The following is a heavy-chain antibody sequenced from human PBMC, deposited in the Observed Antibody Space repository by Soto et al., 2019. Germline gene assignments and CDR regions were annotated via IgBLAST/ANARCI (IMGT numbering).Heavy chain of an antibody. D-gene: IGHD5-18*01. CDR2: VSGSGGSP. CDR1: GVNFGSYA. Sequence: EEQLLESGGGLVQPGGSLRRSCAASGVNFGSYAMGWVRQAPGKGLEWVSGVSGSGGSPYYADSVKGRLTISKDKSKNTLYLDLNNLRPEDTAVYFCVKGKESGYRGAFDSWGQGTMVTVSS. CDR3: VKGKESGYRGAFDS. V-gene: IGHV3-23*01. J-gene: IGHJ4*02.